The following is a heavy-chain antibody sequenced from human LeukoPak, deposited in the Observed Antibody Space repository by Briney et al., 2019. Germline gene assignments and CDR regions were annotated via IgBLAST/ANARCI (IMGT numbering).Heavy chain of an antibody. J-gene: IGHJ4*02. Sequence: GASVKVSCKAPGGTFSSYAISWVRQAPGQGLEWMGGIIPIFGTANYAQKFQGRVTITADESTSTAYMELSSLRSEDTAVYYCARDSGSYYGYFDYWGQGTLVTVSS. CDR1: GGTFSSYA. CDR3: ARDSGSYYGYFDY. D-gene: IGHD1-26*01. CDR2: IIPIFGTA. V-gene: IGHV1-69*13.